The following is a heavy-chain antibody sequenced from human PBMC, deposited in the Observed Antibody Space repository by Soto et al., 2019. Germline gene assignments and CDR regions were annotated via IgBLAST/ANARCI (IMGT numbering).Heavy chain of an antibody. CDR2: LKGKNAGGTI. J-gene: IGHJ4*02. Sequence: EVQLVDSGGGLVEPGGSLRLSCATYGFAFNSAWLSWIRQAPGKGLEWVGRLKGKNAGGTIDYAAPVTGRFIISSDDSKNMLYLQMNSLKIEDTGVYYCTTEFGYRSGQNDHWGQGTLVTVSS. CDR1: GFAFNSAW. D-gene: IGHD6-19*01. CDR3: TTEFGYRSGQNDH. V-gene: IGHV3-15*01.